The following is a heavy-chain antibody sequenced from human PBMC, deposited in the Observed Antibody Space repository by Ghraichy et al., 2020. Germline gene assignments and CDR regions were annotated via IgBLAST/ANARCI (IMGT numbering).Heavy chain of an antibody. CDR2: ISSSGGTI. J-gene: IGHJ4*02. CDR1: GFTVNNYE. D-gene: IGHD3-22*01. V-gene: IGHV3-48*03. Sequence: GGSLRLSCAASGFTVNNYEMNWVRQAPGKGLEWVSYISSSGGTIYYADSVKGRFTISRDNAKNSLYLQMNSLRAEDTAVYYCARHFYYGSRGYNGFDYWGQGTWSPSPQ. CDR3: ARHFYYGSRGYNGFDY.